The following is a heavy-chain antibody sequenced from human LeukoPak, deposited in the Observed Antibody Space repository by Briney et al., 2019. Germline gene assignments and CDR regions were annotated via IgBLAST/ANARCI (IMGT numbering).Heavy chain of an antibody. D-gene: IGHD1-26*01. CDR1: GYTFTGYY. CDR2: INPNSGGT. V-gene: IGHV1-2*06. CDR3: ARDQVGATPEFDY. J-gene: IGHJ4*02. Sequence: ASVKVSCKASGYTFTGYYMHWVRQAPGQGLEWMGRINPNSGGTNYAQKFQGRVTMTRDTSISTAYMELSRLRSDDTAVYYCARDQVGATPEFDYWGQGTLVTVSS.